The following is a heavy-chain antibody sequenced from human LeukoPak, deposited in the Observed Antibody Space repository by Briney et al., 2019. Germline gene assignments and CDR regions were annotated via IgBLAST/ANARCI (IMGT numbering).Heavy chain of an antibody. D-gene: IGHD6-13*01. CDR3: ARDLRYSSSWYLGRRYYYYYGMDV. CDR2: INPSGGST. Sequence: ASVKVSCKASGYTFTSYYMHWVRQAPGQGLEWMGIINPSGGSTSYAQKFQGRVTMTRDTSTSTVYMELSSLRSEDTAVYYCARDLRYSSSWYLGRRYYYYYGMDVWGQGTTVTVSS. J-gene: IGHJ6*02. CDR1: GYTFTSYY. V-gene: IGHV1-46*01.